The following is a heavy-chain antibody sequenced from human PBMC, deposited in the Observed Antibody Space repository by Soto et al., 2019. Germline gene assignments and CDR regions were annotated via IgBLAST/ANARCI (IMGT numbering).Heavy chain of an antibody. J-gene: IGHJ5*02. D-gene: IGHD2-2*01. CDR1: GGSISSGGYS. CDR2: IYHSGST. V-gene: IGHV4-30-2*01. CDR3: ARGGYCSSTSCYWWFVP. Sequence: PSETLSLTCAVSGGSISSGGYSWSWIRQPPGKGLEWIGYIYHSGSTYYNPSLKSRVTISVDRSKNQFSLKLSSVTAADTAVYYCARGGYCSSTSCYWWFVPWCQAPLVTVFS.